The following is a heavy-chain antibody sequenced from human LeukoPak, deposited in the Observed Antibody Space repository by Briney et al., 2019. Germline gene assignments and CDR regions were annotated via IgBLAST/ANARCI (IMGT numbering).Heavy chain of an antibody. V-gene: IGHV1-69*04. CDR2: IIPILGIA. D-gene: IGHD6-19*01. Sequence: SVKVSCKVSGYTLTELSMHWVRQAPGQGLEWMGRIIPILGIANYAQKFQGRVTITADKSTSAAYMELSSLRSEDTAVYYCARGERSSFDYWGQGTLVTVSS. J-gene: IGHJ4*02. CDR1: GYTLTELS. CDR3: ARGERSSFDY.